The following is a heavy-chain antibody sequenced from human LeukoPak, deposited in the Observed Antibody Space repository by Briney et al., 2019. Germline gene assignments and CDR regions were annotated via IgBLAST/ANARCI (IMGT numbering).Heavy chain of an antibody. Sequence: ASVKVSCTASGYTFTSYGISWVRQAPGQGLEWMGWISAYNGNTNYAQKLQGRVTMTTDTSTSTAYMELRSLRSDDTAVYYCARDLAAAGTGNWFDPWGQGSLVTVSS. D-gene: IGHD6-13*01. CDR2: ISAYNGNT. CDR3: ARDLAAAGTGNWFDP. CDR1: GYTFTSYG. V-gene: IGHV1-18*01. J-gene: IGHJ5*02.